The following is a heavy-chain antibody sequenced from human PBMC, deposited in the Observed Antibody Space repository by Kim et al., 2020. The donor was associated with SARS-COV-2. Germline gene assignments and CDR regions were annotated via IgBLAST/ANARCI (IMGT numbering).Heavy chain of an antibody. J-gene: IGHJ6*02. V-gene: IGHV4-59*12. CDR1: GGSISSYY. Sequence: SETLSLTCTVSGGSISSYYWSWIRQPPGKGLEWIGYIYYSGSTNYNPSLKSRVTISVDTSKNQFSLKLSSVTAADTAVYYCAREDIVVVPAAMRVYYYYYGMDVWGQGTTVTVSS. CDR3: AREDIVVVPAAMRVYYYYYGMDV. CDR2: IYYSGST. D-gene: IGHD2-2*01.